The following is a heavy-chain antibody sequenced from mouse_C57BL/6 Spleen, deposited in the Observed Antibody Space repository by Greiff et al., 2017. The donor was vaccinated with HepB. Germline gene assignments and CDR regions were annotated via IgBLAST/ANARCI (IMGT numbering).Heavy chain of an antibody. CDR3: ARSGYYYGSSYYAVDY. CDR1: GYTFTSYW. V-gene: IGHV1-64*01. J-gene: IGHJ4*01. CDR2: IHPNSGST. Sequence: QVQLQQPGAELVKPGASVKLSCKASGYTFTSYWMHWVKQRPGQGLEWIGMIHPNSGSTNYNEKFKSKATLTVDKSSSTAYMQLSSLTSEDSAVYYCARSGYYYGSSYYAVDYWGQGTSVTVSS. D-gene: IGHD1-1*01.